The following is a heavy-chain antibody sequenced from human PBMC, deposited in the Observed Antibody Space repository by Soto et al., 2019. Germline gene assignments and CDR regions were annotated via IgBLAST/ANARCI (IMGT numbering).Heavy chain of an antibody. J-gene: IGHJ6*03. CDR1: GFTFDDYA. V-gene: IGHV3-9*01. Sequence: EVQLVESGGGLVQPGRSLRLSCAASGFTFDDYAMHWVRQAPGKGLEWVSGISWNSGSIGYADSVKGRFTISRDNAKNSLYLQMNSLRAEDTAWYYGAKATMSDYYYMDVWGKGTTVTVSS. D-gene: IGHD3-22*01. CDR3: AKATMSDYYYMDV. CDR2: ISWNSGSI.